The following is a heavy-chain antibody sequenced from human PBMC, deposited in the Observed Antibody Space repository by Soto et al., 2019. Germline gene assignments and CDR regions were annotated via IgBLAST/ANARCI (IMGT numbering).Heavy chain of an antibody. CDR1: GGSISSGGYY. CDR3: ARYQYQLPAFDI. V-gene: IGHV4-31*03. Sequence: SETLSLTCTVSGGSISSGGYYWSWIRQHPGKGLEWIGYIYYSGSTYYNPSLKSRVTISVDTSKNQFSLKLSSVTAADTAVYYCARYQYQLPAFDIWGQGTMVTVSS. J-gene: IGHJ3*02. CDR2: IYYSGST. D-gene: IGHD2-2*01.